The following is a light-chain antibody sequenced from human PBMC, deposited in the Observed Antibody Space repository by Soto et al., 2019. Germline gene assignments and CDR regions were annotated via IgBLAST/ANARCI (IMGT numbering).Light chain of an antibody. V-gene: IGLV2-23*01. Sequence: QSALTQPASVSGSPGQSITISCTGTPSNVGGYNLVPWYQQHPGRAPELIIYEGTQRPSGVSARFSGSKSGNTASLTLSGLQADDEADYYCCSYAGNGYVFGTGTKLTVL. J-gene: IGLJ1*01. CDR3: CSYAGNGYV. CDR1: PSNVGGYNL. CDR2: EGT.